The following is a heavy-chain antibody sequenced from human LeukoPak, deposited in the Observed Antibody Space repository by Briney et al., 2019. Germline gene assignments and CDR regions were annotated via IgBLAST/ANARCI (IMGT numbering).Heavy chain of an antibody. J-gene: IGHJ6*04. CDR3: AREMQQQIYYYYGMDV. V-gene: IGHV3-30*04. Sequence: GGSLRLSCAASGFTFSSYAMRWVRQAPGKGLEWVSAISYDGGNTYYADSVKGRFTISRDNSKNTLYLQMNSLRAEDTAVYYCAREMQQQIYYYYGMDVWGKGTTVTVSS. CDR2: ISYDGGNT. CDR1: GFTFSSYA. D-gene: IGHD6-13*01.